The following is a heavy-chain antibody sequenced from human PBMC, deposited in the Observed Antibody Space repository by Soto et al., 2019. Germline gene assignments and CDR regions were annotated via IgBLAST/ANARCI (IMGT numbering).Heavy chain of an antibody. CDR2: VSFDGNRQ. CDR1: GFTFSSFA. J-gene: IGHJ4*02. V-gene: IGHV3-30*04. CDR3: ARRHREVPALIGDYFDY. Sequence: QVQLVESGGGVVQPGKSLTLSCAASGFTFSSFAMHWVRQPPGKGLEWVAVVSFDGNRQYFSDSVKGRFTISRDNSKNTVSLQMTSLRDDDSALYYCARRHREVPALIGDYFDYWGQGTLVTVSS. D-gene: IGHD2-2*01.